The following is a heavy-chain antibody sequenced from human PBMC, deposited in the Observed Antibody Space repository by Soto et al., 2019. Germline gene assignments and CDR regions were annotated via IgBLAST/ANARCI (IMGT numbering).Heavy chain of an antibody. CDR1: GGSISSYY. V-gene: IGHV4-59*01. D-gene: IGHD3-16*02. Sequence: LSLPCTVSGGSISSYYWSWIRQPPGKGLEWIGYIYYSGSTNYNPSLKSRVTISVDTSKNQFSLKLSSVTAADTAVYYCASARDRADYVWGSYRLYYYGTDVWGQGTTVTVSS. CDR3: ASARDRADYVWGSYRLYYYGTDV. CDR2: IYYSGST. J-gene: IGHJ6*02.